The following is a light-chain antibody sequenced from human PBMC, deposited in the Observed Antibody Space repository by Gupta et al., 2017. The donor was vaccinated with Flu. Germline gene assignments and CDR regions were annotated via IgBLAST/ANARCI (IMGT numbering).Light chain of an antibody. Sequence: VTISCTCASSTVVVTSTLSPYRHHPGPAHALMIREDSTRTSGVPARVSGSRSGPAATLDITRLQAGAEADYYCCSLDGSGGAVVLGGGTKLTVL. J-gene: IGLJ2*01. CDR2: EDS. V-gene: IGLV2-11*01. CDR3: CSLDGSGGAVV. CDR1: SSTVVVTST.